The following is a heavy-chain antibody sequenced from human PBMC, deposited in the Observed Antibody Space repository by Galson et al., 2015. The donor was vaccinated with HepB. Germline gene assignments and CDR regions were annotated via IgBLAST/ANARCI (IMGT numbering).Heavy chain of an antibody. V-gene: IGHV3-30*03. D-gene: IGHD1-26*01. J-gene: IGHJ3*02. Sequence: SLRLSCAASGFTFSSYEMNWVRQAPGKGLEWVAVISYDGSNKYYADSVKGRFTISRDNSKNTLYLQMNSLRAEDTAVYYCARLVGATTFGDIWGQGTMVTVSS. CDR2: ISYDGSNK. CDR3: ARLVGATTFGDI. CDR1: GFTFSSYE.